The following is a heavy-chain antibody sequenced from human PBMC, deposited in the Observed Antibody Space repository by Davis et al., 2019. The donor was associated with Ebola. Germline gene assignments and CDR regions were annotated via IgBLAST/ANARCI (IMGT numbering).Heavy chain of an antibody. CDR3: GGAWD. Sequence: GESLKISCAASGFTFSHFGMHWVRQAPGKGLDWVSRISSNGATTHYADSVRGRFTISRDNSRNTLYLQMNSLRAEDTAVYYCGGAWDWGQGTLVTVSS. D-gene: IGHD1-26*01. J-gene: IGHJ4*02. V-gene: IGHV3-23*01. CDR1: GFTFSHFG. CDR2: ISSNGATT.